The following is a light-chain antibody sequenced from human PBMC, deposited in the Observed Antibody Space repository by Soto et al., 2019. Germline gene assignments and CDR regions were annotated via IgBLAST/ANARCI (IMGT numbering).Light chain of an antibody. CDR3: QQYNNWPPSIT. Sequence: EIVLTQSPGTLSLSPGERATLSCRASQSVSSNLAWYQQEPGQAPRLLIYGASTRATGIPARFSGSGSGTEFTLTISRLQSEDFAVYYCQQYNNWPPSITFGQGTRREIK. CDR2: GAS. J-gene: IGKJ5*01. V-gene: IGKV3-15*01. CDR1: QSVSSN.